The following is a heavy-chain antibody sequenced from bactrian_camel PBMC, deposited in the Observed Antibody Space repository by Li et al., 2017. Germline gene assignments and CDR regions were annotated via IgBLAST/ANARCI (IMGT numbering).Heavy chain of an antibody. Sequence: VQLVESGGGLVQPGGSLRLSCAASGFTFSSYYMSWVRQAPEKGLEWVSSISEDGRNTYYANSVKGRFTISRDNAKDTVYLQMNSLKPEDTAMYTCARGPRPRSGVCYLEPGPYNFWGQGTQVTVS. CDR2: ISEDGRNT. D-gene: IGHD2*01. CDR1: GFTFSSYY. CDR3: ARGPRPRSGVCYLEPGPYNF. V-gene: IGHV3-2*01. J-gene: IGHJ4*01.